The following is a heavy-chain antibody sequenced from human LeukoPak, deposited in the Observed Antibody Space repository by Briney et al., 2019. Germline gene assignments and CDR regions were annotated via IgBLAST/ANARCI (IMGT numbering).Heavy chain of an antibody. J-gene: IGHJ5*02. D-gene: IGHD3-22*01. V-gene: IGHV4-31*03. CDR3: ARVTYYYDSSGYYH. CDR1: GGSISSGGYY. CDR2: IYYSGST. Sequence: SQTLSLTCTVSGGSISSGGYYWSWIRQHPGKGLEWIGYIYYSGSTYYNPSLKSRVTISVDTSKNQFSLKLSSVTAADTAVYYCARVTYYYDSSGYYHWGQGTLVTVSS.